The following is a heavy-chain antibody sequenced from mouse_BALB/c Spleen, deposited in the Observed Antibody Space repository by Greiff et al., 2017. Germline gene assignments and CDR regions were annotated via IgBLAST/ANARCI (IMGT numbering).Heavy chain of an antibody. Sequence: QVQLQQSGPELVKPGASVRISCKASGYTFTSYYIHWVKQRPGQGLEWIGWIYPGNVNTKYNEKFKGKATLTADKSSSTAYMQLSSLTSEDSAVYFCARAYYDYDGVAYWGQGTLVTVSA. CDR1: GYTFTSYY. D-gene: IGHD2-4*01. J-gene: IGHJ3*01. V-gene: IGHV1S56*01. CDR3: ARAYYDYDGVAY. CDR2: IYPGNVNT.